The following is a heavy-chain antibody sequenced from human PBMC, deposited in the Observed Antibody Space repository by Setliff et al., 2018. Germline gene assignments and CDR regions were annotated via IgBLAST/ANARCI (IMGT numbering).Heavy chain of an antibody. J-gene: IGHJ4*02. Sequence: GGSLRLSCAASGFTFGSHAMHWVRQAAGKGLEWVAVISYDGSNQYYADSVKGRFTVSRDNSKNTLSLQMYSLRTEDTALYYCARERHLLSTVVIFGLFDFWGQGALVTVSS. V-gene: IGHV3-30*01. D-gene: IGHD3-3*01. CDR1: GFTFGSHA. CDR3: ARERHLLSTVVIFGLFDF. CDR2: ISYDGSNQ.